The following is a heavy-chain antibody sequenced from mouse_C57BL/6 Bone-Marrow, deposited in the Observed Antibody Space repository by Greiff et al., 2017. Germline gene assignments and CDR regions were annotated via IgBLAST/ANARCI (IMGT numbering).Heavy chain of an antibody. CDR1: GYTFTDYN. Sequence: SGPELVKPGASVKMSCKASGYTFTDYNVHWVKQSHGKSLEWIGYINPNNGGTSYNQKFKGKATLTVNKSSSTAYMELRSLTSEDSAVYYCPIYYYGSRYFDVWGTGTTVTVSS. CDR2: INPNNGGT. CDR3: PIYYYGSRYFDV. D-gene: IGHD1-1*01. J-gene: IGHJ1*03. V-gene: IGHV1-22*01.